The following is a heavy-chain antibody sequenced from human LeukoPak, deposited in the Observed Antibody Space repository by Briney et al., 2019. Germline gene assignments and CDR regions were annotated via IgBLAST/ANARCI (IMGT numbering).Heavy chain of an antibody. CDR3: ARDRAQYYDILTGYFDAFDI. V-gene: IGHV1-18*01. J-gene: IGHJ3*02. CDR2: ISAYNGNT. D-gene: IGHD3-9*01. Sequence: GASVKVSCKASGYTFTSYGISWVRQAPGQGLEWMGWISAYNGNTNYAQKLQGRVTMTTDTSTGTAYMELRSLRSDDTAVYYCARDRAQYYDILTGYFDAFDIWGQGTMVTVSS. CDR1: GYTFTSYG.